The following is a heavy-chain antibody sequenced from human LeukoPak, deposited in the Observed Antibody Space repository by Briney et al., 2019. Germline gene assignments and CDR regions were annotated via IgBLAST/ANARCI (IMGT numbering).Heavy chain of an antibody. J-gene: IGHJ4*02. Sequence: GGSLRLSCAASGFTFSSYWMHWVRQAPGKGLVWVSRINSDGSSTSYADSVKGRFTISRDNAKNTLYLQMNSLRAEDTAVYYRARQGDMVLFDYWGQGTLVTVSS. CDR1: GFTFSSYW. V-gene: IGHV3-74*01. CDR3: ARQGDMVLFDY. D-gene: IGHD2-8*01. CDR2: INSDGSST.